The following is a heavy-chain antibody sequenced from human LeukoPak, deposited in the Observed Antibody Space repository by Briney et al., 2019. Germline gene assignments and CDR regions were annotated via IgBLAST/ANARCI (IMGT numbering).Heavy chain of an antibody. CDR2: INNDGRST. J-gene: IGHJ4*02. V-gene: IGHV3-74*01. D-gene: IGHD3-22*01. Sequence: GGSLRLSCAASGFAFSTYTIHWVRQVPGKGLMWVSRINNDGRSTTYADSVKGRFTISRDNAKDTLYLQMNSLRPEDTAVYYCARDGGDSSGYYWGLGYWGQGTLVTVSS. CDR3: ARDGGDSSGYYWGLGY. CDR1: GFAFSTYT.